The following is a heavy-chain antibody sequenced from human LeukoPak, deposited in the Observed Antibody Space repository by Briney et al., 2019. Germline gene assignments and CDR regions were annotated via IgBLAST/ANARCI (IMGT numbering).Heavy chain of an antibody. J-gene: IGHJ6*03. CDR2: IYYSGST. CDR3: ARHSRYYYMDV. CDR1: GGSMSSNY. V-gene: IGHV4-59*01. Sequence: SETLSLTCTVSGGSMSSNYWSWIRQPPGKGLEWIGYIYYSGSTNYNPSLKSRVSISVDASKNQFSLRLNSVTAADTAVYYCARHSRYYYMDVWGKGTTVTISS.